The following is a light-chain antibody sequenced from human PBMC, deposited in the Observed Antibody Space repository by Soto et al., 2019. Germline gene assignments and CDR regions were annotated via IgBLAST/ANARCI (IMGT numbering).Light chain of an antibody. Sequence: EIVMTQNPATLSVSPGERVTLSCSASQSVSYNLAWYQQKPGQAPRLLIYGPSTRATGIPARFSGSGSGTEFTLTISSLQSEDFALYYCQQYNNWPRRFGQGTKVDIK. CDR3: QQYNNWPRR. CDR2: GPS. J-gene: IGKJ1*01. V-gene: IGKV3-15*01. CDR1: QSVSYN.